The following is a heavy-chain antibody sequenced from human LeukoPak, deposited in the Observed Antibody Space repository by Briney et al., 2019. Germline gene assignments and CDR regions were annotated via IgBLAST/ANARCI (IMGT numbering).Heavy chain of an antibody. CDR2: ISAYNGNT. V-gene: IGHV1-18*01. D-gene: IGHD2-2*02. CDR3: ASGYCSSTSCYTGSTVNYDY. CDR1: GYTFTSYG. Sequence: ASVKLSCKASGYTFTSYGISWVRQAPGQGLEWMGWISAYNGNTNYAQKLQGRVTMTTDTSTSTAYMELRSLRSDDTAVYYCASGYCSSTSCYTGSTVNYDYWGQGTLVTVSS. J-gene: IGHJ4*02.